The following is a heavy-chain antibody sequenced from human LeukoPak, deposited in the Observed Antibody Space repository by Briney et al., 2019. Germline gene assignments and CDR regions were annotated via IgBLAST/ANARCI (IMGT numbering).Heavy chain of an antibody. D-gene: IGHD2-15*01. CDR2: IYYSGST. Sequence: SETLSLTCTVSGGSISSYYWSWVRQPPGKGLEWIGYIYYSGSTNYNPSLKSRVTISVDTSKNQFSLKLSSVTAADTAVYYCARGVVAARFWFDPWGQGTLVTVSS. CDR3: ARGVVAARFWFDP. V-gene: IGHV4-59*01. J-gene: IGHJ5*02. CDR1: GGSISSYY.